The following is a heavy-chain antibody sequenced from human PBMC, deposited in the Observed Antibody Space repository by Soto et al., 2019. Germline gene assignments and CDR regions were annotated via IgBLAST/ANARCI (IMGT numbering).Heavy chain of an antibody. CDR2: ISSSSSYT. Sequence: QVQLVESGGGLVKPGGSLRLSCAASGFTFSDYYMSWIRQAPGKGLEWVSYISSSSSYTNYADSVKGRFTISRDNAKNSLYLQMNSLRAEDTAVYYCARSRGCYYYGSGSYYDYYYYGMDVWGQGTTVTVSS. V-gene: IGHV3-11*06. CDR3: ARSRGCYYYGSGSYYDYYYYGMDV. D-gene: IGHD3-10*01. J-gene: IGHJ6*02. CDR1: GFTFSDYY.